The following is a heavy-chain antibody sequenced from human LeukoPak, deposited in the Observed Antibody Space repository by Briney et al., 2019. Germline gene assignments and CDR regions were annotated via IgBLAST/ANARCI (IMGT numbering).Heavy chain of an antibody. CDR3: AREARSYYDFWSGYYTGGYFDY. V-gene: IGHV3-23*01. J-gene: IGHJ4*02. Sequence: GGSLRLSCAASGFTLSSYAMSWVRQAPGKGLEWVSAISDSGNTYHADSVKGRFTISRDNSKNTLYLQMNSLRAEDTAVYYCAREARSYYDFWSGYYTGGYFDYWGQGTLVTVSS. CDR1: GFTLSSYA. D-gene: IGHD3-3*01. CDR2: ISDSGNT.